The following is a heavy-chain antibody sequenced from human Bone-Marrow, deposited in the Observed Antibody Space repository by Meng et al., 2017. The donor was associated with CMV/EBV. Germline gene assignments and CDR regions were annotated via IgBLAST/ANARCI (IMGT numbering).Heavy chain of an antibody. J-gene: IGHJ4*02. Sequence: GESLKISCAASGFTFSSYSMNWVRQAPGKGLEWVSYISSSSSTIYYADSVKGRFTISRDNAKNSLYLQMNSLRADDTAVYYCVRGSGHTVDFWGQGALVTVYS. V-gene: IGHV3-48*04. D-gene: IGHD3-3*01. CDR2: ISSSSSTI. CDR1: GFTFSSYS. CDR3: VRGSGHTVDF.